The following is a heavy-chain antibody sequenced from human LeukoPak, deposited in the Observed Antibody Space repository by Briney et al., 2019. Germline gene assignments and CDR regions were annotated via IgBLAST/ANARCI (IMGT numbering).Heavy chain of an antibody. V-gene: IGHV3-21*01. CDR3: ARGTYRSSSPSIGMPYYLDY. J-gene: IGHJ4*02. D-gene: IGHD6-6*01. CDR2: ISSSGSYI. CDR1: GFTFTRYS. Sequence: GGSLRLSCAASGFTFTRYSMNWVRQAPGKGLEWVSSISSSGSYIFYAQSVEGRFIISRDNAKNSHYLQMNSMRVDDTAVYFCARGTYRSSSPSIGMPYYLDYWGQGILVTVSS.